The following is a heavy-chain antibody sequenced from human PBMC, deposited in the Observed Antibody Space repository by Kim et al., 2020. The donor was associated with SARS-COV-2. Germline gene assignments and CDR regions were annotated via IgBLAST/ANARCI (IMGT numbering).Heavy chain of an antibody. J-gene: IGHJ4*02. CDR1: GGSISSGDYY. Sequence: SETLSLTCTVSGGSISSGDYYWSWIRQPPGKGLEWIGYIYYSGSTYYNPSLKSRVTISVDTSKNQFSLKLSSVTAADTAVYYCARDVRRGGYSGQGYWGQGTLVTVSS. CDR3: ARDVRRGGYSGQGY. D-gene: IGHD5-12*01. CDR2: IYYSGST. V-gene: IGHV4-30-4*01.